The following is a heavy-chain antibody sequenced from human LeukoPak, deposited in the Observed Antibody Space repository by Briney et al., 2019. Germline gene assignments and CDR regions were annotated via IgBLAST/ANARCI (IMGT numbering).Heavy chain of an antibody. CDR3: AKGPRFLEWLLTSVPRGDDY. CDR1: GFTFSSYA. V-gene: IGHV3-23*01. J-gene: IGHJ4*02. CDR2: ISGSGGST. D-gene: IGHD3-3*01. Sequence: PGVYLRLSCAASGFTFSSYAMSWVRQAPGKGLEWVSAISGSGGSTYYADSVKGRFTISRDNSKNTLYLQMNRLRAEDTAVYYCAKGPRFLEWLLTSVPRGDDYWGQGTLVTVSS.